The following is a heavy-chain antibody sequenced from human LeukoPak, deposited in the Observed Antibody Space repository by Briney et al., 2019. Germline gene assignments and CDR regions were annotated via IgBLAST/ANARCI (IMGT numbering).Heavy chain of an antibody. CDR2: IYPGDSDT. D-gene: IGHD3-22*01. CDR1: GYSFTSYW. CDR3: ARRITMIVVVTPYDAFDI. Sequence: GESLKIFCKGSGYSFTSYWMGWVRQMPGKGLEWMGTIYPGDSDTRYCPAFEGQVTISADKCISTAYLEWSSLKASGTAMYYCARRITMIVVVTPYDAFDIWGQGTRATVSS. J-gene: IGHJ3*02. V-gene: IGHV5-51*01.